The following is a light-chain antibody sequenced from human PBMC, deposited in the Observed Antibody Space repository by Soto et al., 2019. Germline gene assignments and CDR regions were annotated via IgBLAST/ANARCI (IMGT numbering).Light chain of an antibody. CDR1: QSVSSSD. CDR2: GAS. CDR3: QQYGTSFWT. J-gene: IGKJ1*01. Sequence: EIVLTQSPGTLSLSPGERATLSCRTSQSVSSSDLAWYQQKPGQAPRLLIYGASSRATGIPDRFSGSGSGTDFTLTISKLEPEDFAVYYWQQYGTSFWTFGQGTKVEIK. V-gene: IGKV3-20*01.